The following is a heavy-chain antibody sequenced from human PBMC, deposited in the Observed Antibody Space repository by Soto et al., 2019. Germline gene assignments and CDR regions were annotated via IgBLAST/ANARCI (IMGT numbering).Heavy chain of an antibody. V-gene: IGHV3-33*01. J-gene: IGHJ4*02. CDR2: IWYDGSNK. CDR3: ARTPKSSPYYFDY. CDR1: GFTFSNYG. Sequence: GGSLRLSCAASGFTFSNYGMHWVRQAPGKGLEWVAVIWYDGSNKYYADSVKGRFTISRDSSKNTLHLQMNSLRAEDTAVYYCARTPKSSPYYFDYWGQGTLVTVSS.